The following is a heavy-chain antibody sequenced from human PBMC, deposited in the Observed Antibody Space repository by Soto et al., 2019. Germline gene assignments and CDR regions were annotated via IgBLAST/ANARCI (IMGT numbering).Heavy chain of an antibody. D-gene: IGHD6-19*01. V-gene: IGHV4-31*03. CDR1: GGSISSGGYY. CDR3: AHGLSYPDDYYYYMDV. J-gene: IGHJ6*03. CDR2: IYYSGST. Sequence: QVQLQESGPGLVKPSQTLSLTCTVSGGSISSGGYYWSWIRQHPGKALGGIGYIYYSGSTYYNPSLKSRVTISVDTSKNQFSLKLSSVTAADTAVYYCAHGLSYPDDYYYYMDVWGKGTTVTVSS.